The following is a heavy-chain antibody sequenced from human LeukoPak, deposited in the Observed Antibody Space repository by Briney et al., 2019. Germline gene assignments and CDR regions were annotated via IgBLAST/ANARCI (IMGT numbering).Heavy chain of an antibody. CDR2: IFYSGAA. V-gene: IGHV4-39*07. Sequence: SETLSLTCTVSGGSISSSDYYWGWVRQPPGKGLEWIGSIFYSGAAHCNPSLKSRVTVSVDTSKNQFSLKLSSVTAADTAVYYCARDRRSYGYGYFQRWGQGTLVTVSS. J-gene: IGHJ1*01. CDR1: GGSISSSDYY. D-gene: IGHD5-18*01. CDR3: ARDRRSYGYGYFQR.